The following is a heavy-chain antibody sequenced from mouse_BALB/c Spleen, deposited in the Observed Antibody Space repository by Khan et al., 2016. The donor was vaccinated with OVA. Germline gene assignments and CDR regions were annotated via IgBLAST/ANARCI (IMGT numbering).Heavy chain of an antibody. J-gene: IGHJ3*01. CDR3: ASSGYSAWFAY. Sequence: VQLQQSGAELVRPGALVKLSCKASDFNIKDYYMHWVKQRPEQGLEWIGWIDPENGETVYDPKFQGKAIMTADTSSNTAYLQLSSLTSEDTAVYYCASSGYSAWFAYCGQGTLVTVSA. V-gene: IGHV14-1*02. CDR1: DFNIKDYY. CDR2: IDPENGET.